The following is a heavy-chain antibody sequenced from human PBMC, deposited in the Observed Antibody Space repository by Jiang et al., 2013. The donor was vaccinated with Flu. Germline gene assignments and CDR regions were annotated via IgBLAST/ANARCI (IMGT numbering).Heavy chain of an antibody. CDR2: IYYSGST. D-gene: IGHD6-19*01. Sequence: GPGLVKPSETLSLTCTVSGGSISSSSYYWGWIRQPPGKGLEWIGSIYYSGSTYYNPSLKSRVTISVDTSKNQFSLKLSSVTATDTAVYYCARRPPSIAVAGTGAFDIWGQGTMVTISS. CDR3: ARRPPSIAVAGTGAFDI. J-gene: IGHJ3*02. V-gene: IGHV4-39*01. CDR1: GGSISSSSYY.